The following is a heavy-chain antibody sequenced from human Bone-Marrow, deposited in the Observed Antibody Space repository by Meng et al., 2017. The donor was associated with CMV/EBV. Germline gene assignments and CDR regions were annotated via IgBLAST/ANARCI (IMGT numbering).Heavy chain of an antibody. CDR3: ARGLIDSYGPSYYFDY. Sequence: ASVKVSCKASGYTFTSYDINWVRQATGQGLEWMGWMNPNSGSTGYAQKFQGRVTMTRNTSISTAYMELSSLRSEDTAVYYCARGLIDSYGPSYYFDYWGQGTLVTVSS. D-gene: IGHD5-18*01. J-gene: IGHJ4*02. CDR2: MNPNSGST. V-gene: IGHV1-8*01. CDR1: GYTFTSYD.